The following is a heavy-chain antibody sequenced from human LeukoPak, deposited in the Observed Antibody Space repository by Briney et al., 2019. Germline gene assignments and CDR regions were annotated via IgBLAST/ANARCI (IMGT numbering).Heavy chain of an antibody. CDR2: IKSKTDGGTT. D-gene: IGHD4-17*01. CDR3: TTDRDYGDYPEYYFDY. J-gene: IGHJ4*02. Sequence: GGSLRLSCAASRFTFSNAWMSWVRQAPGKGLEWVGQIKSKTDGGTTDYAAPVKGRFTISRDDSKNTLYLQMNSLRTEDTAVYYCTTDRDYGDYPEYYFDYWGQGTLVTVSS. CDR1: RFTFSNAW. V-gene: IGHV3-15*01.